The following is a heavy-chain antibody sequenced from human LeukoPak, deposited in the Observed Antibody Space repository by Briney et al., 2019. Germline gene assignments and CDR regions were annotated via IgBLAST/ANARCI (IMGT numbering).Heavy chain of an antibody. J-gene: IGHJ4*02. CDR3: ASAPSQYNWNDEFGY. D-gene: IGHD1-1*01. Sequence: SETLSLTCAVYGGSFSGYYWSWIRQPPGKGLEWIGEINHSGSTNYNPSLKSRVTISVDTSKNQFSLKLSSVTAADTAVYYCASAPSQYNWNDEFGYWGQGTLVTVSS. CDR1: GGSFSGYY. CDR2: INHSGST. V-gene: IGHV4-34*01.